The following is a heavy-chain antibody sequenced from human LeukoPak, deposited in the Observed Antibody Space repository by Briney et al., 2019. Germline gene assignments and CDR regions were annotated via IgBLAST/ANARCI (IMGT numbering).Heavy chain of an antibody. CDR3: ARGAYYYDSSVGDY. CDR1: GFTFSTYA. D-gene: IGHD3-22*01. J-gene: IGHJ4*03. CDR2: ISYDGSDK. Sequence: GGSLRLSCAASGFTFSTYAMHWVRQAPGKGLEWVAVISYDGSDKYYVDSVKGRFTISRDNSKNTLYLQMNSLRAEDTAVYYCARGAYYYDSSVGDYWGQGTTVNVSS. V-gene: IGHV3-30*01.